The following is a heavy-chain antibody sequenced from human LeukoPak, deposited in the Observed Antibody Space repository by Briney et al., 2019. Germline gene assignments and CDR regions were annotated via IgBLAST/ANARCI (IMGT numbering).Heavy chain of an antibody. CDR3: ARDHFDY. V-gene: IGHV3-30*04. Sequence: GRSLRLSCAASGFTFSSYAMHWVRQAPGKGLEWVAVISYDGSNKYYADSVKGRFTISRDNSKNTLYLQMNSLRAEDTAAYYCARDHFDYWGQGTLVTVSS. J-gene: IGHJ4*02. CDR1: GFTFSSYA. CDR2: ISYDGSNK.